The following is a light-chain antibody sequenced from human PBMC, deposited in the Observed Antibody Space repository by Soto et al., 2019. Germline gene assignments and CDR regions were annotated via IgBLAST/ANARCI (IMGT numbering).Light chain of an antibody. CDR1: VGGYGV. Sequence: QSALIQPASVSGSPGQSITISCSGVGGYGVVSWYQQHPGKVPKLMIYGATQRPSGVSDRFSGSKSANTASLTISGLQAEDEADYYCSLDAGPNTYVFGTGTKLTVL. CDR2: GAT. J-gene: IGLJ1*01. CDR3: SLDAGPNTYV. V-gene: IGLV2-23*01.